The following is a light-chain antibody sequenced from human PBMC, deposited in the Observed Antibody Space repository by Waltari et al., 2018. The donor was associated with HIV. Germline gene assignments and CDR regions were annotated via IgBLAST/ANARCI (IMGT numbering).Light chain of an antibody. CDR3: SSYAGSNILV. Sequence: QSALTQPPSASGSPGQSVTISCTGTSSDVGSYKYVSWYQQHPGKAPKLMIYEVTKRPSGVPDRFSGSKSGNTASLTVSGLQAEDEADYYCSSYAGSNILVFGGGTKLTVL. V-gene: IGLV2-8*01. CDR1: SSDVGSYKY. J-gene: IGLJ2*01. CDR2: EVT.